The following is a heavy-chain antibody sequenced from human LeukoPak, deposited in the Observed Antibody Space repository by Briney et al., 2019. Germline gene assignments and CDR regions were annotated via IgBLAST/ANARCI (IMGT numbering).Heavy chain of an antibody. CDR3: ASISGSYGPLDH. V-gene: IGHV4-39*01. D-gene: IGHD1-26*01. Sequence: PSETLSLTCTVSGGSFSSSSYYWGWIRQPPGKGLEWIGSIYYSGSTYYNPSLKSRVTISVDTSKNQFSLKLRSVTAADTAVYYCASISGSYGPLDHWGQGTLVIVSS. J-gene: IGHJ4*02. CDR1: GGSFSSSSYY. CDR2: IYYSGST.